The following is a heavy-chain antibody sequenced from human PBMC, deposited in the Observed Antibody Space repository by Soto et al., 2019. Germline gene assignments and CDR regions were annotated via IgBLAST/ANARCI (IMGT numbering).Heavy chain of an antibody. CDR1: GFTFSRFA. CDR3: AKLPWAIEYHFC. J-gene: IGHJ1*01. D-gene: IGHD1-26*01. V-gene: IGHV3-23*01. CDR2: ISSDGTT. Sequence: GSLRRSCAASGFTFSRFAMNWVRQPPGKGLEWVSAISSDGTTYYADSVKGRFTVSRDDSRNTLYLQMNSLRAEDTAIYYCAKLPWAIEYHFCWGQRTPVPVS.